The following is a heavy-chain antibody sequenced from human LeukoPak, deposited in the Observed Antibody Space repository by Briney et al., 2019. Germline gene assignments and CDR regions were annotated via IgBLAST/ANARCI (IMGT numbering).Heavy chain of an antibody. V-gene: IGHV4-4*02. Sequence: PSGTLSLTCAVSGGSISSSNWWSWVRQPPGKGLEWIGEIYHSGSTNYNPSLKSRVTISVDKSKNQFSLKLSSVTAADTAVYYCARALPSWGLSYYYYYMDVWGKGTTVTVSS. D-gene: IGHD3-16*01. CDR3: ARALPSWGLSYYYYYMDV. J-gene: IGHJ6*03. CDR1: GGSISSSNW. CDR2: IYHSGST.